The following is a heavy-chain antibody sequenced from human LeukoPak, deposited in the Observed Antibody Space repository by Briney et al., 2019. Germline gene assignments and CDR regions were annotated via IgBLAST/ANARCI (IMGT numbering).Heavy chain of an antibody. CDR1: GFTFSSYS. CDR2: ISSSSSYI. D-gene: IGHD5-24*01. CDR3: ARDGYNYRPVPYYFDY. J-gene: IGHJ4*02. Sequence: PGGSLRLSCAASGFTFSSYSMNWVRQAPGKGLEWVSSISSSSSYIYYSDSVKGRFTISRDNDKNSLYLEMNSLRAEDRGVYYCARDGYNYRPVPYYFDYWGQGILVSVSS. V-gene: IGHV3-21*01.